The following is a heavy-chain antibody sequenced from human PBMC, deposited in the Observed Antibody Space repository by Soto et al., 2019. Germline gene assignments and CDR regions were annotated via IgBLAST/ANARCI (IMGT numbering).Heavy chain of an antibody. D-gene: IGHD3-9*01. V-gene: IGHV4-34*01. CDR3: CGH. J-gene: IGHJ4*02. Sequence: SETLSLTCAVYGGSFSDYSWTWIRQPPGKGLEWIGEINHSGSTYYNPSLKSRVTISVDTSKNQFSLKRTVPPTVQRHLDWVCGHWGQGTPVTVSS. CDR2: INHSGST. CDR1: GGSFSDYS.